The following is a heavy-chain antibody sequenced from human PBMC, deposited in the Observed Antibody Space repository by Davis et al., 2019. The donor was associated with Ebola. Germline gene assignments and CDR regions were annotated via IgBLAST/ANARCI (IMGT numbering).Heavy chain of an antibody. CDR3: ARAPYCGGDCFRPFDY. CDR1: GFTFSSYS. CDR2: ISYDGRNK. V-gene: IGHV3-30*04. D-gene: IGHD2-21*02. J-gene: IGHJ4*02. Sequence: PGGSLRLSCAASGFTFSSYSMHWVRQTPGKGLEWVAVISYDGRNKYYADSVKGRFTISRDNAKNSLYLQMNSLRAEDTAVYYCARAPYCGGDCFRPFDYWGQGTLVTVSS.